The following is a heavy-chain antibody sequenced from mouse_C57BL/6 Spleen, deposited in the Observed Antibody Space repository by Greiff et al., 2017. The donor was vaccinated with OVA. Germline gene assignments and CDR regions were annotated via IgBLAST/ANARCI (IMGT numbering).Heavy chain of an antibody. CDR3: TRDYGSSLGWYFDV. J-gene: IGHJ1*03. CDR2: IDPEDGDT. Sequence: VQLQQSGAELVRPGASVKLSCTASGFNIKDYYMHWVKQRPEQGLEWIGRIDPEDGDTEYAPKFQGKATMTADTSSNTAYLQLSSLTSEETAVYYCTRDYGSSLGWYFDVWGTGTTVTVSS. CDR1: GFNIKDYY. V-gene: IGHV14-1*01. D-gene: IGHD1-1*01.